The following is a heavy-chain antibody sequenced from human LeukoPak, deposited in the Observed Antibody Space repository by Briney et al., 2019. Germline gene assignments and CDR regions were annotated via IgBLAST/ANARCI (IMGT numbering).Heavy chain of an antibody. J-gene: IGHJ4*02. D-gene: IGHD3-3*01. CDR3: ARDRSGYGLEFDY. Sequence: GSLRLSCAASGFTFSTYVMSWIRQPPGKGLEWIGYIYYTGTTNYNPSLKSRVTVSIDTSKNQFSLRLTSVTAADTAVYYCARDRSGYGLEFDYWGQGTLVTVSS. CDR1: GFTFSTYV. CDR2: IYYTGTT. V-gene: IGHV4-59*12.